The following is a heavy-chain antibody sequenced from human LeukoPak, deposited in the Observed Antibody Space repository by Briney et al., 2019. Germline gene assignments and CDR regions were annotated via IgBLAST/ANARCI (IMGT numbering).Heavy chain of an antibody. Sequence: PGGSLRLSCAASGFTVSSNYMSWVRQAPGKRLEWVSSIYTGGSTYYADSVKGRFTISRDNSNNTLYLQMNSLGAEDTAVYYCARGGLTYYYGSGSYYRGDYFDYWGQGTLVTVSS. V-gene: IGHV3-53*01. CDR3: ARGGLTYYYGSGSYYRGDYFDY. D-gene: IGHD3-10*01. CDR2: IYTGGST. J-gene: IGHJ4*02. CDR1: GFTVSSNY.